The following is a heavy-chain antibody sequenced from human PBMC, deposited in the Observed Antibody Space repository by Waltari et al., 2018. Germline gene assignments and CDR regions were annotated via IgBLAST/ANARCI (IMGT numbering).Heavy chain of an antibody. CDR1: GYSLSSGYY. D-gene: IGHD2-2*01. Sequence: QVQLQESGPGLLRPSETLSLPCAVSGYSLSSGYYWGWVRQPPGKGLEWIVRMYHEGFTYYNPSLKSRVTISLDTSENQVSLKLNSVTAADTAVYYCARVFLVLGGEKYQGYFETWGQGTLVTVSS. V-gene: IGHV4-38-2*01. CDR2: MYHEGFT. CDR3: ARVFLVLGGEKYQGYFET. J-gene: IGHJ4*02.